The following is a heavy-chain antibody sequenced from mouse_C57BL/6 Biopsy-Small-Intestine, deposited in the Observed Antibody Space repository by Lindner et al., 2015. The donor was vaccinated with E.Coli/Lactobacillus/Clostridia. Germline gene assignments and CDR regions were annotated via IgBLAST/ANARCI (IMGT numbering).Heavy chain of an antibody. J-gene: IGHJ2*01. D-gene: IGHD1-1*01. V-gene: IGHV14-4*01. CDR1: GFNIKDDY. CDR2: IDPENGDT. CDR3: TTPLYYGSSLFDY. Sequence: VQLQESGAELVRPGASVKLSCTASGFNIKDDYMHWVKQRPEQGLEWIGWIDPENGDTEYASKFQGKATITADTSSNTAYLQLSSLTSEDTAVYYCTTPLYYGSSLFDYWGQGTTLTVSS.